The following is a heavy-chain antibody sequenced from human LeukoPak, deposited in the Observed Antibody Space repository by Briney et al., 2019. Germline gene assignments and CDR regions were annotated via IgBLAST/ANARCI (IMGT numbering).Heavy chain of an antibody. CDR1: EFTFRDAW. CDR3: TTSRRRNSVIVTLDY. CDR2: IKSKAEGGTT. Sequence: GGSLRLSCAASEFTFRDAWMSWVRHAPGRGLGWIGRIKSKAEGGTTDYTAPVKGRFIFTTDDSNNTPYLQKNSLMTEDTAVYYCTTSRRRNSVIVTLDYWGQGTLVTVSS. V-gene: IGHV3-15*01. D-gene: IGHD4-23*01. J-gene: IGHJ4*02.